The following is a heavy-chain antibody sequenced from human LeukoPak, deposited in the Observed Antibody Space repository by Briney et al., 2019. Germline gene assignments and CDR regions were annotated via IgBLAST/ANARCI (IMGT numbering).Heavy chain of an antibody. V-gene: IGHV3-23*01. J-gene: IGHJ4*02. CDR3: AKDALLLWFGELGPFDY. D-gene: IGHD3-10*01. CDR1: GFTFSSYA. Sequence: PGGSLGLSCAASGFTFSSYAMSWVRQAPGKGLEWVSAISGSGGSTYYADSVKGRFTISRDNSKNTLYLQMNSLRAEDTAVYYCAKDALLLWFGELGPFDYWGQGTLVTVSS. CDR2: ISGSGGST.